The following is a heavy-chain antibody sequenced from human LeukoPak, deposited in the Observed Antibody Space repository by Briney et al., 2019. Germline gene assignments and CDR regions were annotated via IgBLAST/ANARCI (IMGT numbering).Heavy chain of an antibody. V-gene: IGHV3-23*01. CDR2: INVSGCST. D-gene: IGHD2-2*01. CDR1: GFTFSSYP. CDR3: AKDLWTRYQLLVHFCY. J-gene: IGHJ4*02. Sequence: PGGSLRLSCAASGFTFSSYPISWVRQPPGKGRAGVSPINVSGCSTYYADSVKGRFTIPRDNSKNTLYLQMNSLRAEDTAVYYCAKDLWTRYQLLVHFCYWGQGTLVTVSS.